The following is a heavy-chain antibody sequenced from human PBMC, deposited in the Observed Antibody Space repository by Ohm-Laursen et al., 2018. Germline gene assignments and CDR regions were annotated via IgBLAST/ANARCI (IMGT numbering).Heavy chain of an antibody. D-gene: IGHD3-22*01. CDR2: IWYDGSNK. Sequence: SLRLSCAASGFTFSSYGMHWVRQAPGKGLEWVAVIWYDGSNKYYADSVKGRFTISRDNSKNTLHLQMNSLRAEDTAVYYCARVYYDSSGYYGVDYWGQGTLVTVSS. CDR3: ARVYYDSSGYYGVDY. V-gene: IGHV3-33*01. J-gene: IGHJ4*02. CDR1: GFTFSSYG.